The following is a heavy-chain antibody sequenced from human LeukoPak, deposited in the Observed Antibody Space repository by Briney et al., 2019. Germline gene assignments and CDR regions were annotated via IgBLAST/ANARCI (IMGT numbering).Heavy chain of an antibody. D-gene: IGHD3-16*01. Sequence: GGSLRLSCVASGFPFDRYWMSWVRQAPGKGLEWVASMNQDGSEKDYVDSVKGRFTISRDNARNSLYLQMGSLRAEDTAVYYCATYTHWVAGDVWGQGTTVTVSS. CDR3: ATYTHWVAGDV. V-gene: IGHV3-7*01. J-gene: IGHJ6*02. CDR2: MNQDGSEK. CDR1: GFPFDRYW.